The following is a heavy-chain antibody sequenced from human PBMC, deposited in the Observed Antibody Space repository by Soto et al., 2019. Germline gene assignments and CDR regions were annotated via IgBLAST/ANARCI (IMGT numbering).Heavy chain of an antibody. Sequence: QVQLQESGPGLVKSSQTLSLTCTVSGGSISSGGNYWSWIRQHPGKGLEWIGYIYHSGSTYYNPSLKSRVTISVDTSKNQFSLKLNSMTAADTAVYYCARARMVRGVIYYYGMDVWGQGTTVTVSS. CDR3: ARARMVRGVIYYYGMDV. D-gene: IGHD3-10*01. CDR2: IYHSGST. V-gene: IGHV4-31*03. J-gene: IGHJ6*02. CDR1: GGSISSGGNY.